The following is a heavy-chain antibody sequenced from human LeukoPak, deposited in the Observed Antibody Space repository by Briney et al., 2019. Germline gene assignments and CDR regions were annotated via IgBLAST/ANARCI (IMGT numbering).Heavy chain of an antibody. CDR3: RSMITFGGL. Sequence: GGSLRLSCAASGFTFSSYGMHWVRQAPGKGLEWVAVISYDGSNKYYADSVKGRFTISRDNSKNTLNLQMNSLRAEDTAVYYCRSMITFGGLWGQGTLVTVSS. D-gene: IGHD3-16*01. CDR2: ISYDGSNK. V-gene: IGHV3-30*03. J-gene: IGHJ4*02. CDR1: GFTFSSYG.